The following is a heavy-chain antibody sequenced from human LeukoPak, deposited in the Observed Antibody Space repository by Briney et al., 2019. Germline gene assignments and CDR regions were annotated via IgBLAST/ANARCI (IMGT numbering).Heavy chain of an antibody. Sequence: SSVKVSCKASGCTFSSYAISWLRQAPGQGLEWMGRIIPILGIANYAQKFQGRVTITADKSTSTAYMELSSLRSEDTAVYYCARGTQRYYYYGMDVWGQGTTVTVSS. CDR1: GCTFSSYA. CDR3: ARGTQRYYYYGMDV. D-gene: IGHD6-25*01. V-gene: IGHV1-69*04. J-gene: IGHJ6*02. CDR2: IIPILGIA.